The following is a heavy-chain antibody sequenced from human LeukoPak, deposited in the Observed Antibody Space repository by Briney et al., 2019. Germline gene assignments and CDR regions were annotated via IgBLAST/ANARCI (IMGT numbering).Heavy chain of an antibody. D-gene: IGHD3-22*01. CDR2: IYYSGST. Sequence: PSETLSLTCTVSGGSISSYYWSWIRRPPGKGLEWIGYIYYSGSTNYNPSLKSRVTISVDTSKNQFSLKLSSVTAADTAVYYCATWGYYGSSGFRNWGQGTLVTVSS. J-gene: IGHJ4*02. CDR3: ATWGYYGSSGFRN. V-gene: IGHV4-59*01. CDR1: GGSISSYY.